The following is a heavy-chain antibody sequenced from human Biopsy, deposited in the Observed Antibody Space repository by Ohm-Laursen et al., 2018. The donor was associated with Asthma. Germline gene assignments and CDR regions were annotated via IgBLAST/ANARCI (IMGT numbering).Heavy chain of an antibody. V-gene: IGHV3-23*01. CDR1: GFTVSSSA. J-gene: IGHJ4*02. CDR3: AKDFRGIAVAGDRGFDY. D-gene: IGHD6-19*01. CDR2: ITGSGGTT. Sequence: SLRLSCAASGFTVSSSAMSWVRQAPGKGLERVSAITGSGGTTYYADSGRGRFTISRDNSKSTLFLQMDSLSAEDTAVYYCAKDFRGIAVAGDRGFDYWGQGTLVTVSS.